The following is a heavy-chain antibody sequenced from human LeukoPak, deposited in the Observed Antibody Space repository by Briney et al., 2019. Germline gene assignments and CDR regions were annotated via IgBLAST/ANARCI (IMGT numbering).Heavy chain of an antibody. Sequence: SETLSLTCIVSGGSISSYYWSWIRQPPGKGLEWIGYIYYSGSTNYNPSLKSRVTISVDTSKNQFSLKLSSVTAADTAVYYCARGRWGSGWFDPWGQGTLVTVSS. CDR3: ARGRWGSGWFDP. D-gene: IGHD7-27*01. CDR1: GGSISSYY. J-gene: IGHJ5*02. V-gene: IGHV4-59*08. CDR2: IYYSGST.